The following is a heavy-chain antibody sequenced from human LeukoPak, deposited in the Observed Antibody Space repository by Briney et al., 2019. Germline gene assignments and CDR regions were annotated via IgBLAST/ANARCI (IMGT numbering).Heavy chain of an antibody. J-gene: IGHJ3*02. D-gene: IGHD3-9*01. CDR2: ISGSGGST. CDR1: GFTFSSYG. CDR3: AKDILTGSPHLLDAFDI. V-gene: IGHV3-23*01. Sequence: QPGGTLRLSCAASGFTFSSYGMSWVRQAPGKGLEWVSAISGSGGSTYYADSVKGRFTISRDNSKNTLYLQMNSLRAEDTAVYYCAKDILTGSPHLLDAFDIWGQGTMVTVSS.